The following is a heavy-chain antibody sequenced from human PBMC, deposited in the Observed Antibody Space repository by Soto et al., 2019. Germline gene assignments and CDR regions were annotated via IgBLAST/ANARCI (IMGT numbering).Heavy chain of an antibody. J-gene: IGHJ4*02. CDR1: GYTFTSYA. CDR2: INAGNGNT. CDR3: ARDVRFLEWYLVY. D-gene: IGHD3-3*01. Sequence: QVQLVQSGAEVKKPGASVKVSCKASGYTFTSYAMHWVRQAPGQRLEWMGWINAGNGNTKYSQKFQGRVTITRDTSASTAYMELSSLRSDDTAVYYCARDVRFLEWYLVYWGQGTLVTVSS. V-gene: IGHV1-3*01.